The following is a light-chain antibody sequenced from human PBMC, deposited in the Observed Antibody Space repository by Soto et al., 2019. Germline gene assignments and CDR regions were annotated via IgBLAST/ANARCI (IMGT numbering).Light chain of an antibody. CDR2: GAS. Sequence: EIVLTQYPGTLSLSPGERATLSCRASQSVSSSYLAWYQQKPGQAPRLLIYGASSRATGIPDRFSGSGSGTDFTLTISRLEPEDFAVYYCQQYGSSPPTCGQGT. J-gene: IGKJ1*01. CDR3: QQYGSSPPT. V-gene: IGKV3-20*01. CDR1: QSVSSSY.